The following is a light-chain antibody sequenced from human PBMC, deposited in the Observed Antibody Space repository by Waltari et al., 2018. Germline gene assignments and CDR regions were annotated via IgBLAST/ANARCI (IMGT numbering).Light chain of an antibody. CDR3: QAWDSSIVV. V-gene: IGLV3-1*01. CDR1: KLGDKY. Sequence: SYELTQPPSVSVSPGQTASIPCSGDKLGDKYACWYQQKPGQVPVRVIYQDSKRPSGIPERFSGSNSGNTATLTISGTQAMDEADYYCQAWDSSIVVFGGGTKLTVL. J-gene: IGLJ2*01. CDR2: QDS.